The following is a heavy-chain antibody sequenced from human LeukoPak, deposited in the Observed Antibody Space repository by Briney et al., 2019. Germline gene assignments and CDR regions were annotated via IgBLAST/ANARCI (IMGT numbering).Heavy chain of an antibody. CDR1: GYTFTGYY. Sequence: GASVKVSCKASGYTFTGYYMHWVRQAPGQGLEWMGWINPNSGGTNYAQKFQGRVAMTRDTSISTAYMELSRLRSDDTAVYYCARDAALYSSGWYVWFDPWGQGTLVTVSS. J-gene: IGHJ5*02. D-gene: IGHD6-19*01. V-gene: IGHV1-2*02. CDR2: INPNSGGT. CDR3: ARDAALYSSGWYVWFDP.